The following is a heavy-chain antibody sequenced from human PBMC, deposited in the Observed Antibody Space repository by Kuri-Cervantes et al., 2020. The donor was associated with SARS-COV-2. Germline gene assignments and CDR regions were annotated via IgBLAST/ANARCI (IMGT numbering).Heavy chain of an antibody. CDR2: IYPGDSDT. CDR1: GYSFTSYW. Sequence: GGSLRLSCKGSGYSFTSYWIGWVRQMPGKGLEWMGIIYPGDSDTRYSPSFQGQVTISADKSISTAYLQWSSLKASDTAMYYCARVRDSSFQHWGQGTLVTVSS. J-gene: IGHJ1*01. V-gene: IGHV5-51*01. D-gene: IGHD3-22*01. CDR3: ARVRDSSFQH.